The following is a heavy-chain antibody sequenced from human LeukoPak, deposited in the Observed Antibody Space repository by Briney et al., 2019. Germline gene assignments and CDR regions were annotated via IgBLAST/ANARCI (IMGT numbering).Heavy chain of an antibody. Sequence: GASVKVSCKASGYTFTGYYMHWVRQVPGQGLEWMGRINPNSGGTNYAQKFQGRVTMTRDTSISTAYMELSRLRSDDTAVYYCARGLIAVAGIFDYWGQGTLVTVSS. CDR2: INPNSGGT. V-gene: IGHV1-2*06. CDR3: ARGLIAVAGIFDY. D-gene: IGHD6-19*01. CDR1: GYTFTGYY. J-gene: IGHJ4*02.